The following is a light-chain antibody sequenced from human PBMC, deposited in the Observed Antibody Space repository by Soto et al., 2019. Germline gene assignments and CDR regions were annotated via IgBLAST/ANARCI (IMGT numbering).Light chain of an antibody. CDR3: QSYDSRLSAYV. CDR1: SSNIGAGYD. Sequence: QSVLTQPPSVSGAPGQRVTISCTGSSSNIGAGYDVHWYLQVPGTAPKLLVYTNNNRPSGVPDRFSGSKSDTSASLAITGLQAEDGADYYCQSYDSRLSAYVFGTGTKVTV. CDR2: TNN. V-gene: IGLV1-40*01. J-gene: IGLJ1*01.